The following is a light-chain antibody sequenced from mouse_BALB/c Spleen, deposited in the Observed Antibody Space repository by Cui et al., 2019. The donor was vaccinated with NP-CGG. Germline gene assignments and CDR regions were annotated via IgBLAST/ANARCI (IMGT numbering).Light chain of an antibody. J-gene: IGLJ1*01. CDR1: TGAVTTSNY. V-gene: IGLV1*01. CDR3: ALWYSNHWV. CDR2: GTN. Sequence: QAVLIQESALTISPGETVTLTCRSSTGAVTTSNYANWVQEKPDHLYTGLIGGTNNRAPGVPARFSGSLIGDKAALTITGAQTEDEAIYFCALWYSNHWVFGGGTKLTVL.